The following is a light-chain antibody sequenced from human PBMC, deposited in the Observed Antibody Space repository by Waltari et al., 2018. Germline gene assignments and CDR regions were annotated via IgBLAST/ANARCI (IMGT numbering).Light chain of an antibody. CDR2: DVT. J-gene: IGLJ2*01. Sequence: QSALTQPRSVSGSPGPSVTLSCTGTSSDIGGYNYVSWYQQPPGKVPKLIIFDVTKRPSGVPDRFSGSKAGNTASLTISGLQAGDEAVYFCCSYAGKYTSVFGAGTKVTVL. CDR1: SSDIGGYNY. V-gene: IGLV2-11*01. CDR3: CSYAGKYTSV.